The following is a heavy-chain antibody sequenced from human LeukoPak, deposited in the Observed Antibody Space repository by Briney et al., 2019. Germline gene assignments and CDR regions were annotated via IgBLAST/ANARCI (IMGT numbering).Heavy chain of an antibody. CDR1: GFTFSSYA. D-gene: IGHD4-17*01. CDR2: VSGSGGST. Sequence: QTGGSLRLSCAASGFTFSSYAMSWVRQAPGKGLEWVSAVSGSGGSTYYADSVKGRFTISRDNSKNTLYLQMNSLRAEDTAVYYCAKVPRDYGVQGLYYFDYWGQGTLVTVSS. J-gene: IGHJ4*02. V-gene: IGHV3-23*01. CDR3: AKVPRDYGVQGLYYFDY.